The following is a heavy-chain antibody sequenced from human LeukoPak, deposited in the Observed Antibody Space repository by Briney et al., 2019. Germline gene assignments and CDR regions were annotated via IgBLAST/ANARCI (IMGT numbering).Heavy chain of an antibody. CDR3: ARGRPYCSSTSCYVRFDP. CDR2: INHSGST. Sequence: SETLSLTCAVYGGSFSGYYWSWIRQPPGKGLEWIGEINHSGSTNYNPSLKSRVTISVDTSKNQFSLKLSSVTAADTAVYYCARGRPYCSSTSCYVRFDPWGQGTLVTVSS. J-gene: IGHJ5*02. V-gene: IGHV4-34*01. D-gene: IGHD2-2*01. CDR1: GGSFSGYY.